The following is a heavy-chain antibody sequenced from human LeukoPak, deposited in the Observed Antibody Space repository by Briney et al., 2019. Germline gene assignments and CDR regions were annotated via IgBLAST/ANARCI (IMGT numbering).Heavy chain of an antibody. CDR2: IYYSGST. Sequence: SQTLSLTCTVSGGSISSGDYYWSWNRQPPGKGLEWIGYIYYSGSTYYNPSLKSRVTISVDKSKNQFSLKLSSVTAADTAVYYCARVVGLIASTVVTPSEHFDYWGQGTLVTVSS. CDR3: ARVVGLIASTVVTPSEHFDY. CDR1: GGSISSGDYY. D-gene: IGHD4-23*01. V-gene: IGHV4-30-4*01. J-gene: IGHJ4*02.